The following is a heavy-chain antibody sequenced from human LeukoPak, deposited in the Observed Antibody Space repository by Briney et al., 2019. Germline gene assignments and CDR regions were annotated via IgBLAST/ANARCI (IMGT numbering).Heavy chain of an antibody. CDR3: SRDSRIAMAGQDS. CDR1: GFPFSSYW. V-gene: IGHV3-7*01. D-gene: IGHD6-19*01. Sequence: GGSLRLSCAASGFPFSSYWMSWVRQAPGKGLEWVANIKEDGSEKYYVESVKGRFTISRDNSKNSVYLQMNSLRAEDTAVYYCSRDSRIAMAGQDSWGQGTLVTVSS. J-gene: IGHJ4*02. CDR2: IKEDGSEK.